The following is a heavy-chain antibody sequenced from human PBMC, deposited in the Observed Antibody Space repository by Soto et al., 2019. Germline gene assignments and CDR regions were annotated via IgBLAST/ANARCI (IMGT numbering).Heavy chain of an antibody. J-gene: IGHJ4*02. Sequence: GASVKVSCKASGNTFTSYDINWVRQATGHGLEWMGWINPNSGNIGYAQKFQGRVAMTRDTAIRTAYMEVSRLRSDDTAVYYCARGRASESPDTAYFSLYWGQGTPVTVSS. CDR3: ARGRASESPDTAYFSLY. CDR1: GNTFTSYD. CDR2: INPNSGNI. V-gene: IGHV1-8*01. D-gene: IGHD3-10*01.